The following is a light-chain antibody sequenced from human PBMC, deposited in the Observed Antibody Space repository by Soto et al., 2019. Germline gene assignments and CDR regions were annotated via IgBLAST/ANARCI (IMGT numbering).Light chain of an antibody. V-gene: IGKV1-39*01. CDR1: QTITRN. J-gene: IGKJ1*01. CDR2: TAF. Sequence: DIQMTQSPSSLSASVGDRVTITCRASQTITRNLNWYQHKPGKAPKLLINTAFSLQSGVPSRFSGSGSGTDFTLTINSLQREDFATYYCQQSYSIPWTFGQGTKVEIK. CDR3: QQSYSIPWT.